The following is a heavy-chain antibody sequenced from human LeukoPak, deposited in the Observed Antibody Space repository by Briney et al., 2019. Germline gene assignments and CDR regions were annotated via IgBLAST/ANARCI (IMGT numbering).Heavy chain of an antibody. CDR3: ASTPYSSNWYFDY. CDR2: IYYSGST. CDR1: GGSISSYY. V-gene: IGHV4-59*08. J-gene: IGHJ4*02. D-gene: IGHD6-13*01. Sequence: SETLSLTCTVSGGSISSYYWSWIRQPAGKGLEWIGYIYYSGSTNYNPSLKSRVTISVDTSKNQFSLKLSSVTAADTAVYYCASTPYSSNWYFDYWGQGTLVTVSS.